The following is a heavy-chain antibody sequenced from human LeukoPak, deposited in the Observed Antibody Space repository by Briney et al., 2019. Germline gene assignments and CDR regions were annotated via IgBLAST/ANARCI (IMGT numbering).Heavy chain of an antibody. Sequence: GGSLRLSCAASGFTVSSNYMSWVRQAPGKGLEWVSVIYSGGSTYYADSVKGRFTISRDNSKNTLYLQMNSLRAEDTAVYYCARVEQHIVVVTAIYYYYYGMDVWGQGTTVTVSS. CDR3: ARVEQHIVVVTAIYYYYYGMDV. CDR2: IYSGGST. V-gene: IGHV3-53*01. CDR1: GFTVSSNY. D-gene: IGHD2-21*02. J-gene: IGHJ6*02.